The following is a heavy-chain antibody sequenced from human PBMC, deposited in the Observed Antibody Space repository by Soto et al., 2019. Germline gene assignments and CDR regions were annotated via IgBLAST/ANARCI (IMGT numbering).Heavy chain of an antibody. CDR1: GDSVSSNSAA. D-gene: IGHD6-19*01. J-gene: IGHJ6*02. Sequence: SPTLSLTCAISGDSVSSNSAAWNWIRQSPSRGLEWLGRTYYRSKWYNDYAVSVKSRITINPDTSKNQFSLQLNSVTPEDTAVYYCAAEGSGWSSYYHSYGTDVWGQGTTVTVSS. CDR3: AAEGSGWSSYYHSYGTDV. CDR2: TYYRSKWYN. V-gene: IGHV6-1*01.